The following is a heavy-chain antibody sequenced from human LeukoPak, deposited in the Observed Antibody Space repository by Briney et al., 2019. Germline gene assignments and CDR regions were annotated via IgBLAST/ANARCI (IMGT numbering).Heavy chain of an antibody. CDR1: GYTFSYYY. V-gene: IGHV1-2*02. D-gene: IGHD7-27*01. Sequence: GASVKVSCKASGYTFSYYYLHWLRQAPGQGLEWMGWINPYSGGTNYAQKFQGRVTMTRDTSISTAYMELSRLRSDDTAVYYCARGPHWDPHFDYWGQGTLVTVSS. J-gene: IGHJ4*02. CDR2: INPYSGGT. CDR3: ARGPHWDPHFDY.